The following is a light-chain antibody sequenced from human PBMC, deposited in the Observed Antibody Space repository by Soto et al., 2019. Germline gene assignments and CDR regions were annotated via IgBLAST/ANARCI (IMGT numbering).Light chain of an antibody. V-gene: IGLV2-11*01. J-gene: IGLJ2*01. CDR1: SSDVGGYNY. CDR2: DVS. CDR3: CSYAGSYTFDVV. Sequence: QSVLTQPRSVSGSPGQSVTISCTGTSSDVGGYNYVSWYQQHPGKAPKVMIYDVSKRPSGVPDRFSGSKSSHTASLTISGLQAEDEADYYCCSYAGSYTFDVVFGGGTKLTVL.